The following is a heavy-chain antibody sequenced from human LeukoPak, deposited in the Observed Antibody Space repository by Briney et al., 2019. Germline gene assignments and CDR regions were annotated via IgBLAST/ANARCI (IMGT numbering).Heavy chain of an antibody. CDR2: IRSYSSYI. V-gene: IGHV3-21*01. D-gene: IGHD2-21*01. CDR3: ARYSEVYYYVDV. CDR1: GFKFETYN. Sequence: GGSLRLSCAASGFKFETYNFNWVRQAPGKGLGWVATIRSYSSYIHYGDSVKGRFTISRDDAKKSLYLQMNSLRAEDTAVYFCARYSEVYYYVDVWGTGTTVTVSS. J-gene: IGHJ6*03.